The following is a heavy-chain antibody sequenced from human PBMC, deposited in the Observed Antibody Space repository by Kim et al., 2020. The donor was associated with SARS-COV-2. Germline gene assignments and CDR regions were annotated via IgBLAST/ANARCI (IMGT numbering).Heavy chain of an antibody. V-gene: IGHV5-51*01. D-gene: IGHD6-19*01. Sequence: GESLKISCKGSGYSFTSYWIGWVRQMPGKGLEWMGIIYPGDSDTRYSPSFQGQVTISADKSISTAYLQWSSLKASDTAMYYCAREQWLRAHYYYGMDVWGQGTTVTVSS. CDR3: AREQWLRAHYYYGMDV. CDR2: IYPGDSDT. J-gene: IGHJ6*02. CDR1: GYSFTSYW.